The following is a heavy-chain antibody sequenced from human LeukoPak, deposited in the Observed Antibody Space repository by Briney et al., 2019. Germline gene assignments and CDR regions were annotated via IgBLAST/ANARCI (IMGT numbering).Heavy chain of an antibody. CDR3: ARSYSSSRGTFDY. CDR1: GFTVSSNY. V-gene: IGHV3-66*01. CDR2: IYTGGNT. Sequence: PGGSLRLSCAASGFTVSSNYMSWVRQAPGKGLEWVSVIYTGGNTYYADSVKGRFTISRDNAKNSLYLQMNSLRAEDTAVYYCARSYSSSRGTFDYWGQGTLVTVSS. D-gene: IGHD6-6*01. J-gene: IGHJ4*02.